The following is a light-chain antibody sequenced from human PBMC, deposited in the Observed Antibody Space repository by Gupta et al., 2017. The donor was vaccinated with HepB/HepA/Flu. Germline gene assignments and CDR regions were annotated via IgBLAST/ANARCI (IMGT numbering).Light chain of an antibody. CDR2: AVS. CDR1: QSVSDSQ. J-gene: IGKJ1*01. V-gene: IGKV3-20*01. Sequence: EIVLTQSPGTLSLSPGERATLSCRTSQSVSDSQLAWYQQKPGQAPRLLIYAVSIRATGIPDRVSGSGSGTDFTLTISRLEPEDFAVYYCQQDYSSTWRFGQGTKVEIK. CDR3: QQDYSSTWR.